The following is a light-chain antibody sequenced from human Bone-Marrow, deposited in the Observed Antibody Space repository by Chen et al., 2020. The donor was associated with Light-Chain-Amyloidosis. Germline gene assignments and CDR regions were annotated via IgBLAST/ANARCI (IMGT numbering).Light chain of an antibody. CDR3: SSYTITNTLV. J-gene: IGLJ1*01. Sequence: QSALTPPASASGSPGQPTTISCTGTSSDVGGDNHVSWYQQHPDKAPKLMIYEVTNRPSWVPDRFSGSKSDNTASLTISGLQTEDEADYFCSSYTITNTLVFGSGTRVTVL. CDR1: SSDVGGDNH. V-gene: IGLV2-14*01. CDR2: EVT.